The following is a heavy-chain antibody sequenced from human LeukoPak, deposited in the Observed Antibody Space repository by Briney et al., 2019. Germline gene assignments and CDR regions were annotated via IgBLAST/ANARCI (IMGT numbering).Heavy chain of an antibody. D-gene: IGHD5-24*01. J-gene: IGHJ4*02. Sequence: GGSLRLSCAASGFTFSTYGMTWVRQAPGKGLEWVSTISGTGGATYYADSVKGRFTISRDNSKNTLYLQMHSLSAEDTAVYYCAKRREDGNYFDYWGQGTLVTVSS. CDR2: ISGTGGAT. CDR3: AKRREDGNYFDY. CDR1: GFTFSTYG. V-gene: IGHV3-23*01.